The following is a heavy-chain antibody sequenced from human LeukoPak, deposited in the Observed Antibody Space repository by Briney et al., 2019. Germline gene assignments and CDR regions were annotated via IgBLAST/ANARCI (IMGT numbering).Heavy chain of an antibody. V-gene: IGHV1-8*01. CDR1: GYTFTSYD. D-gene: IGHD6-19*01. CDR2: MNPNSGNT. CDR3: ARLAAGTANVVDY. J-gene: IGHJ4*02. Sequence: ASVKVSCKASGYTFTSYDINWVRQATGQGLEWMGWMNPNSGNTGYAQKFQGRVTMTRNTSISTAYMELSSLRSEDTVVYYCARLAAGTANVVDYWGQGTLVTVSS.